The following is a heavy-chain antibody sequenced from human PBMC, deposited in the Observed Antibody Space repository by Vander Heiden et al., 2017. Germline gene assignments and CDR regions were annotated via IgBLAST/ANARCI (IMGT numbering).Heavy chain of an antibody. V-gene: IGHV3-23*01. J-gene: IGHJ4*01. Sequence: EVQVLESGGGLVQSGGSLRLSCVASGFTFSDFAMGWVRQGPGKGREWVSGLSASGESIYYADSVRGRFTISRDNSKNTISLQMNSLRSEDTAVYYCAKDAFGQPKYYFDYWGLGTLVTVSS. CDR1: GFTFSDFA. CDR2: LSASGESI. D-gene: IGHD3-16*01. CDR3: AKDAFGQPKYYFDY.